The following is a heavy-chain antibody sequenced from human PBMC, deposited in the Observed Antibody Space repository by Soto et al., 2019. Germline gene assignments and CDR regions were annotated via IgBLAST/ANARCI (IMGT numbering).Heavy chain of an antibody. D-gene: IGHD2-2*01. J-gene: IGHJ4*02. CDR3: ANSEQLLWGGFNY. V-gene: IGHV3-23*01. Sequence: EVQLLESGGGLVQPGGSLRLSCAASGFTFSRYAVSWVRQPPGKGLEWVSSLSSSGDSTYYPDFVKGRFTISRDNSKNTLYLQMNSLRAEDTAVYYCANSEQLLWGGFNYWGRGTLVTVSS. CDR2: LSSSGDST. CDR1: GFTFSRYA.